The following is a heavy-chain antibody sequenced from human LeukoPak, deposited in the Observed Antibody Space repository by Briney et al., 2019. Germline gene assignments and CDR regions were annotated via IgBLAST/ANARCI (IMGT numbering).Heavy chain of an antibody. CDR1: GFTFSSYA. CDR3: AKEGCSGGSCYNGMDV. V-gene: IGHV3-23*01. CDR2: ISGSGGST. D-gene: IGHD2-15*01. Sequence: GGSLRLSWAASGFTFSSYAMSWVRQAPGKGLEWVSAISGSGGSTYYADSVKGRFTISRDNSKNTLYLQMNSLRAEDTAVYYCAKEGCSGGSCYNGMDVWGQGTTVTVSS. J-gene: IGHJ6*02.